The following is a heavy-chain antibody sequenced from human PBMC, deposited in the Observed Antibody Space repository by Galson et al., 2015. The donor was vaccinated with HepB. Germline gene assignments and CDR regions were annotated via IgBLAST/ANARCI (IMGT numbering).Heavy chain of an antibody. D-gene: IGHD2-2*01. Sequence: QSGAEVKKPGESLKISCKGSGYSFTSYWIGWVRQMPGKGLEWMGIIYPGDSDTRYSPSFQGQVTISADKSISTAYLQWSSLKASDTAMYYCARERGYCSSTSRWGGWFDPWGQGTLVTVSS. V-gene: IGHV5-51*01. J-gene: IGHJ5*02. CDR1: GYSFTSYW. CDR3: ARERGYCSSTSRWGGWFDP. CDR2: IYPGDSDT.